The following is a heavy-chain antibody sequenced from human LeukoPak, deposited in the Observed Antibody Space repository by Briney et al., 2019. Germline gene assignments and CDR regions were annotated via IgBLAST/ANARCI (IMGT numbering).Heavy chain of an antibody. CDR3: AREPSTSKNGGGWFDP. J-gene: IGHJ5*02. Sequence: PSETLSLTCTVSGGSISSSSYYWGWIRQPPGKGLEWIGSIYYSGSTYYNPSLKSRVTISVDTSKNQFSLKLSSVTAADTAVYYCAREPSTSKNGGGWFDPWGQGTLVTVSS. D-gene: IGHD2-2*01. CDR1: GGSISSSSYY. V-gene: IGHV4-39*02. CDR2: IYYSGST.